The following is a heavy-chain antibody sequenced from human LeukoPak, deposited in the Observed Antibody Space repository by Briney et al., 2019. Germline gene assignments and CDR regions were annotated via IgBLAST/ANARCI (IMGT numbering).Heavy chain of an antibody. CDR3: ARDRGYYYDSSGYVYYYYGMDV. CDR1: GGSISSSYYY. J-gene: IGHJ6*02. CDR2: IYYSGST. D-gene: IGHD3-22*01. Sequence: SETLSLTCTVSGGSISSSYYYWGWIRQPPGKGLEWIGSIYYSGSTYHNPSPKSRLTISVDTSKNQLSLKLRSVTAADTAVYYCARDRGYYYDSSGYVYYYYGMDVWGQGTTVTVSS. V-gene: IGHV4-39*02.